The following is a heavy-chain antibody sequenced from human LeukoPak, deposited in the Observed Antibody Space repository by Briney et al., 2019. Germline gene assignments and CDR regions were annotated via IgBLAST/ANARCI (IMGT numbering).Heavy chain of an antibody. CDR3: ARDIVVVVATNSAFDI. J-gene: IGHJ3*02. CDR2: IYTSGST. Sequence: PSETLSLTCTVSGGSISSGSYYWSWIRQPAGKGREWIGRIYTSGSTNYNPSLKSRVTISLDTSKNQFSLKLSSVTAADTAVYYCARDIVVVVATNSAFDIWGQGTMVTVSS. CDR1: GGSISSGSYY. D-gene: IGHD2-15*01. V-gene: IGHV4-61*02.